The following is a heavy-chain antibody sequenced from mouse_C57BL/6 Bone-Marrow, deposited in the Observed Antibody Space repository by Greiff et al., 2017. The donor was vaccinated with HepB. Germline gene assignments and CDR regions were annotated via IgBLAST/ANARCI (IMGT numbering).Heavy chain of an antibody. Sequence: QVQLQQPGAELVKPGASVKMSCKASGYTFTSYWITWVKQRPGQGLEWIGVINPNYGTTSYNQKFKGKATLTVDQSSSTAYMQLNNLTSEDSAVYYCARCGDPMDYWGQGTSVTVSS. CDR2: INPNYGTT. V-gene: IGHV1-55*01. CDR3: ARCGDPMDY. CDR1: GYTFTSYW. J-gene: IGHJ4*01.